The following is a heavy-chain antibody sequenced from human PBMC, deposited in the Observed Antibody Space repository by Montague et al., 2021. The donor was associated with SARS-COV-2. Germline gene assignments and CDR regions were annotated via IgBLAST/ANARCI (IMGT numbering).Heavy chain of an antibody. D-gene: IGHD3-9*01. V-gene: IGHV2-70*01. J-gene: IGHJ4*02. CDR3: ARIRDYDILTGSYSGFDY. CDR1: GFSLSTSGMC. CDR2: IDWDDDK. Sequence: PALVKHTQTLTLTCTFSGFSLSTSGMCVSWIRQPPGKALEWLALIDWDDDKYYSTSLKTRLTVSKDTSKNQVVLTMTIMDPVDTATYYCARIRDYDILTGSYSGFDYWGQGTLVTVSS.